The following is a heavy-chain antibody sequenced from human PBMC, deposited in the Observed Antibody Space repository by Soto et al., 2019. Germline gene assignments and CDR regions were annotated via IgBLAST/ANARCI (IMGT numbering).Heavy chain of an antibody. D-gene: IGHD1-26*01. J-gene: IGHJ4*02. V-gene: IGHV3-30*04. Sequence: SLRLSCAASGFTFSRYAIHWVRQAPGKGLEREAVISRDGSNKYYVDSVKVRFTISRNNSKNTLYLQMNSLRDEYMDVYYCARLRHSGVADSFDFWGKGTLVTVSS. CDR3: ARLRHSGVADSFDF. CDR2: ISRDGSNK. CDR1: GFTFSRYA.